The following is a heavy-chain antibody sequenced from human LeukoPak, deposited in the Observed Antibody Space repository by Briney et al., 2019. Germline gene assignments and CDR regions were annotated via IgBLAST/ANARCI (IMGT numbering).Heavy chain of an antibody. V-gene: IGHV1-2*02. D-gene: IGHD2-2*01. J-gene: IGHJ6*02. Sequence: ASVKVSCKASGYTFTGYYIHWVRQAPGQGLEWGGWINPNSGGANYAQKFQGRVTMTRDTSISTAYMELSRLRSDDTAVYYCAREEPKGYCSSTSCFSYGMDVWGQGTTVTVSS. CDR2: INPNSGGA. CDR1: GYTFTGYY. CDR3: AREEPKGYCSSTSCFSYGMDV.